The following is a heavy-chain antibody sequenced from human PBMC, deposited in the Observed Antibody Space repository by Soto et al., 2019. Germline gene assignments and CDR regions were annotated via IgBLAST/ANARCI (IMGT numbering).Heavy chain of an antibody. V-gene: IGHV3-11*06. J-gene: IGHJ4*02. CDR2: ISPKSTFR. CDR1: GFPFNDYY. D-gene: IGHD2-21*01. CDR3: VRGGGGGLFEH. Sequence: GGSLRLSCATSGFPFNDYYMTWIRQAPGKGLEWLSHISPKSTFRNYADSVKGRFTISRDNTESSLFLQMNSLGVDDTAVYSCVRGGGGGLFEHWGQGVLVTVSS.